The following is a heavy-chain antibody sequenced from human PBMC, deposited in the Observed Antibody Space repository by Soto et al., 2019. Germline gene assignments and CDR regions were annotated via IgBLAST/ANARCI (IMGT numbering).Heavy chain of an antibody. CDR3: ATDSSSWYPFYYYYGMDV. CDR1: GYTFTSYA. Sequence: PSVKVSCKASGYTFTSYAMHWVRQAPGQRLEWMGWINAGNGNTKYSQKLQGRVTITRDTSASTAYMELSSLRSEDTAVYYCATDSSSWYPFYYYYGMDVWGQGTTVTVSS. CDR2: INAGNGNT. D-gene: IGHD6-13*01. V-gene: IGHV1-3*01. J-gene: IGHJ6*02.